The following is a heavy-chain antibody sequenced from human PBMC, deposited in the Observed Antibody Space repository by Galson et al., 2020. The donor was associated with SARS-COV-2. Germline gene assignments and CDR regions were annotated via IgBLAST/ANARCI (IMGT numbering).Heavy chain of an antibody. CDR1: GGSFSGFY. V-gene: IGHV4-34*01. CDR2: INHSGDT. Sequence: SQASETLSLTCAVNGGSFSGFYWSWIRQPPGKGLEWIGEINHSGDTKYNPSLKSRVTISVDTSKTQFSLKLSSVTAADTAVFYCARSQYYYGFDPWGQGTLVTVSS. CDR3: ARSQYYYGFDP. D-gene: IGHD3-10*01. J-gene: IGHJ5*02.